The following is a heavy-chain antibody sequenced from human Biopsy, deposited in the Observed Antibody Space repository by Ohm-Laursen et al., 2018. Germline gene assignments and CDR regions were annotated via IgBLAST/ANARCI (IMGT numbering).Heavy chain of an antibody. CDR3: ARGTGRYYVYGAFDI. Sequence: TLSLTCTVSGDSINNYYWSWIRQPTGKGLEWIGRIYTSGSPNYNLSLESRVTMSVDTSKNQFSLNLRSVTAADTAVYYCARGTGRYYVYGAFDIWGQGTVVTVSS. CDR2: IYTSGSP. V-gene: IGHV4-4*07. D-gene: IGHD1-26*01. J-gene: IGHJ3*02. CDR1: GDSINNYY.